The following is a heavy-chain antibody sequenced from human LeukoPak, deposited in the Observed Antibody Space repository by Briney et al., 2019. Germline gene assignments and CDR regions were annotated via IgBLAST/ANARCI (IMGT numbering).Heavy chain of an antibody. CDR2: INPLASSI. CDR3: ARAHPDYGDSLWFDP. Sequence: GGSLRLSCEASGLIFSDYSFNWIRQAPGKGLEWVSSINPLASSIYYADSVKGRFIISRDNAKNSLYLQMDSLRAEDTAVYYCARAHPDYGDSLWFDPWGQGTLVTVSS. V-gene: IGHV3-21*01. J-gene: IGHJ5*02. D-gene: IGHD4-17*01. CDR1: GLIFSDYS.